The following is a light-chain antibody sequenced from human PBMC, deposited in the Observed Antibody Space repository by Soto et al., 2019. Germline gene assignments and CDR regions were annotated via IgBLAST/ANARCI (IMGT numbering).Light chain of an antibody. CDR3: QQYDRSPKT. J-gene: IGKJ1*01. V-gene: IGKV3-15*01. CDR1: QTVSSN. Sequence: EIVLTQSPATLSVSPGERATLSCRASQTVSSNLAWYQQKPGQAPRLLIYGASTRATRIPARFSGSGSGTDFTLTISRLEPEDFAVYYCQQYDRSPKTFGQGTKVDIK. CDR2: GAS.